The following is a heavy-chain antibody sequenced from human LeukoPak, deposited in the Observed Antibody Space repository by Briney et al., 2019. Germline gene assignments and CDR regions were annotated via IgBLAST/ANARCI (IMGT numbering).Heavy chain of an antibody. V-gene: IGHV1-8*03. D-gene: IGHD3-10*01. CDR3: ARAGRGSRSSWFDP. Sequence: ASVKVSCKASGYTFTSYDINWVRQATGQGREWMGWMNPNSGNTGYAQKLQGRVTITRNPSINTAYMELSSLGSDDTAVYYCARAGRGSRSSWFDPWGQGTLVIVSS. CDR1: GYTFTSYD. J-gene: IGHJ5*02. CDR2: MNPNSGNT.